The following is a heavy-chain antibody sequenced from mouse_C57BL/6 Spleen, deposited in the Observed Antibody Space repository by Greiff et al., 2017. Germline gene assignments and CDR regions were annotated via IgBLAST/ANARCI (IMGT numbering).Heavy chain of an antibody. J-gene: IGHJ4*01. D-gene: IGHD1-1*01. CDR2: ISYDGSN. CDR3: ARFPLYYYGSSSYYAMDY. Sequence: VQLQQSGPGLVKPSQSLSLTCSVTGYSITSGYYWNWIRQFPGNKLEWMGYISYDGSNNYNPSLKNRISITRDTSKNQFFLKLNSVTTEDTATYYCARFPLYYYGSSSYYAMDYWGQGTSVTVSS. V-gene: IGHV3-6*01. CDR1: GYSITSGYY.